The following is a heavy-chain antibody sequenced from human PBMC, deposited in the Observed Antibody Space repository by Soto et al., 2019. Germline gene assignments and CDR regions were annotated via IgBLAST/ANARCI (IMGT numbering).Heavy chain of an antibody. Sequence: GGSLRLSCAVSGFTFSNYWMHWVRQAPGEGLVWVARVNSDGTSTNHADSVKGRITISRDNAKNTVYLQVNSLRAEDTAVYYCARVRPLRYFDWSINYYYGMDVWGQGTTVTVSS. V-gene: IGHV3-74*01. CDR2: VNSDGTST. D-gene: IGHD3-9*01. CDR1: GFTFSNYW. J-gene: IGHJ6*02. CDR3: ARVRPLRYFDWSINYYYGMDV.